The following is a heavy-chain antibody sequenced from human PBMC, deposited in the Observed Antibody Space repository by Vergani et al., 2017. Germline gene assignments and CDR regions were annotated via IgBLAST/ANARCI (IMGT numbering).Heavy chain of an antibody. CDR3: AREGHRQQLVRSGWFDP. CDR1: GFTFSSYA. J-gene: IGHJ5*02. V-gene: IGHV3-30-3*01. CDR2: ISYDGSNK. D-gene: IGHD6-13*01. Sequence: QVQLVESGGGVVQPGRSLRLSCAASGFTFSSYAMHWVRQAPGKGLAWVAVISYDGSNKYYADSVKGRLTISRDNSKNTLYLQMNSLRAEDTAVYYCAREGHRQQLVRSGWFDPWGQGTLVTVSS.